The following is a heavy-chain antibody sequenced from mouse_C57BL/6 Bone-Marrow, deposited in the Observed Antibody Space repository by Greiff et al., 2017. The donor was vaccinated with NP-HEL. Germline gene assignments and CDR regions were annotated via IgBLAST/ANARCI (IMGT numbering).Heavy chain of an antibody. V-gene: IGHV8-12*01. D-gene: IGHD1-1*01. J-gene: IGHJ2*01. CDR1: GFSLSTSGMG. CDR2: IYWDDDK. Sequence: QVTLKVSGPGILQSSQTLSLTCSFSGFSLSTSGMGVSWIRQPSGKGLEWLAHIYWDDDKRYNPSLKSRLTISKDTSRNQVFLKITSVDTADTATYYCARSLFYYYGSSLYYFDYWGQGTTLTVSS. CDR3: ARSLFYYYGSSLYYFDY.